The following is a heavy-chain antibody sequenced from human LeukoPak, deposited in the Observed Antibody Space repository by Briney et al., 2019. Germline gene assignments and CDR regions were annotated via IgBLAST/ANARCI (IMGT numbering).Heavy chain of an antibody. CDR2: INHSGST. CDR3: ARGLITMVRGAPSYMDV. J-gene: IGHJ6*03. D-gene: IGHD3-10*01. V-gene: IGHV4-34*01. Sequence: SETLSLTCAVYGGSFRGYYWSWIRQPPGKGLEWIGEINHSGSTNYNPSLKSRVTISVDTSKNQFSLKLSSVTAADTVVYYCARGLITMVRGAPSYMDVWGKGTTVTVSS. CDR1: GGSFRGYY.